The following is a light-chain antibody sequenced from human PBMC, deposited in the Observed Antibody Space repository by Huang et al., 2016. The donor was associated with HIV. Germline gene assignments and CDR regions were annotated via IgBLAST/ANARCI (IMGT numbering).Light chain of an antibody. V-gene: IGKV1-39*01. J-gene: IGKJ3*01. CDR1: QTITSH. CDR3: QQSFTAPIT. CDR2: GAS. Sequence: DIQMTQSPSSVSASVGDTVTFTCRASQTITSHLNWYHQRPGRAPKLLIYGASSVETGVPSRFSGSGSGTDFTLTISSLQPEDFGTYFCQQSFTAPITFGPGTK.